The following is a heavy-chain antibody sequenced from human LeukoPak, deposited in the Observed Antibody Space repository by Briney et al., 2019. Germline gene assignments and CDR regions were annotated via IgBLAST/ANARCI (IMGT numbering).Heavy chain of an antibody. CDR3: ARVVGDYYDSSGYLWFDP. CDR1: GLTVSSNY. Sequence: GGSLRLSCAASGLTVSSNYMSWVRQAPGKGLEWVSVIYSGGSTYYADSVKGRFTISRDNSKNTLYLQMNSLRAEDTAVYYCARVVGDYYDSSGYLWFDPWGQGTLVTVSS. J-gene: IGHJ5*02. D-gene: IGHD3-22*01. V-gene: IGHV3-66*01. CDR2: IYSGGST.